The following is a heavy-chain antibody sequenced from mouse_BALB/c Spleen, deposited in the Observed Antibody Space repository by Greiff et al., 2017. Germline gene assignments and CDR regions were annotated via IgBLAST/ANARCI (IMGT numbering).Heavy chain of an antibody. V-gene: IGHV6-6*02. CDR3: TYGYYAMDY. J-gene: IGHJ4*01. CDR2: IRLKSNNYAT. Sequence: EVKVEESGGGLVQPGGSMKLSCVASGFTFSNYWMTWVRQAPEKGLEWVAEIRLKSNNYATHYAESVKGRFTISRDDSKSSVYLQMNNLRAEVTGIYYCTYGYYAMDYWGQGTSVTVSS. CDR1: GFTFSNYW. D-gene: IGHD2-10*02.